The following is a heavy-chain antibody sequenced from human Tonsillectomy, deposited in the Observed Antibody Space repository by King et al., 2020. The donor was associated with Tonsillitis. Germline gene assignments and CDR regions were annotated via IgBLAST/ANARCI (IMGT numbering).Heavy chain of an antibody. V-gene: IGHV4-61*02. CDR2: IYTSGST. CDR3: ARYRCTGGNCYSSPAWFFDL. J-gene: IGHJ2*01. CDR1: GDSISSGSYY. D-gene: IGHD2-15*01. Sequence: VQMQESGPGLVKPSQTLSLTCTVSGDSISSGSYYWSWIRQPAGKGLEWIGRIYTSGSTKYNPSHKSRVTITIDTAKNQVSLKLISVTAADTAVYYCARYRCTGGNCYSSPAWFFDLWGRGTLVTVSS.